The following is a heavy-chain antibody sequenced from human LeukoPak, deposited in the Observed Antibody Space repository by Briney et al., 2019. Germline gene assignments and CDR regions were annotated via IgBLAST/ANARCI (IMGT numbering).Heavy chain of an antibody. Sequence: PSETLSLTCTVSGVSISSSSYYWGWLRQPPGKGLEWIGSIYYSGSTYYNPSLESRFTISVDTSKNQFSLKLSSVTAADTAVYYCAGDMIAVARRVDWYFDLWGRGTLVTVSS. CDR2: IYYSGST. CDR3: AGDMIAVARRVDWYFDL. D-gene: IGHD3-22*01. J-gene: IGHJ2*01. CDR1: GVSISSSSYY. V-gene: IGHV4-39*07.